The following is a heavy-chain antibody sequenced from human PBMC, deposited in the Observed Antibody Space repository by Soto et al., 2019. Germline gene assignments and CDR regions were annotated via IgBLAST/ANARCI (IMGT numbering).Heavy chain of an antibody. Sequence: SQTLSLTCAISGDSVSSNSAAWNWIRQSPSRGLEWLGRTYYRSKWYNDYAVSVKSRITINPDTSKNQFSLQLNSVTPEDTAVYYCARDKGDSSGYFYDDAFDIWGQGTMVTVSS. CDR2: TYYRSKWYN. J-gene: IGHJ3*02. CDR1: GDSVSSNSAA. CDR3: ARDKGDSSGYFYDDAFDI. V-gene: IGHV6-1*01. D-gene: IGHD3-22*01.